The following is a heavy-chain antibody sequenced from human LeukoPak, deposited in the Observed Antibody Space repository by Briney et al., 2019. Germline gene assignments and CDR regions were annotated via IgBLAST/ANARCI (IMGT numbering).Heavy chain of an antibody. J-gene: IGHJ6*02. D-gene: IGHD3-22*01. V-gene: IGHV3-23*01. CDR1: GFTFSSYA. Sequence: PGGSLRLSCAASGFTFSSYAMSWVRQAPGKGLEWVSAISGSGGSTYYADSVKGRFTISRDNSKNTLYLQMNSLRAEDTAVYYCAKPRHVDSSGTGPPFHYYYGMDVWGQGTTVTVSS. CDR3: AKPRHVDSSGTGPPFHYYYGMDV. CDR2: ISGSGGST.